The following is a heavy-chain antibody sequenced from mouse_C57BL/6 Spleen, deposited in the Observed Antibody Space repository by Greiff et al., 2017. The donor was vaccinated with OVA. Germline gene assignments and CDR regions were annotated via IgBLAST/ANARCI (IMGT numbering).Heavy chain of an antibody. CDR1: GYSFTGYF. J-gene: IGHJ1*03. CDR2: INPYNGDT. CDR3: ARRSPGYDGYFDV. Sequence: EVQLQQSGPELVKPGDSVKISCKASGYSFTGYFMNWVMQSHGKSLEWIGRINPYNGDTFYNQKFKGKATLTVDKSSSTAHMELRSLTSEDSAVYYCARRSPGYDGYFDVWGTGTTVTVSS. D-gene: IGHD2-2*01. V-gene: IGHV1-20*01.